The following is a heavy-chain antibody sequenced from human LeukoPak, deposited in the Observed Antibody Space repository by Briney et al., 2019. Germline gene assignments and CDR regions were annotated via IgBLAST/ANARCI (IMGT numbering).Heavy chain of an antibody. J-gene: IGHJ4*02. V-gene: IGHV3-9*03. D-gene: IGHD5-12*01. CDR1: GFTFDDYA. Sequence: GGSLRLSRAASGFTFDDYAMHWVRQAPGKGLEWVSGISWNSGSIGYADSVKGRFTISRDNAKNSLYLQMNSLRAGDMALYYCAKGGGEPIRPNGGYVNWGQGTLVTVSS. CDR2: ISWNSGSI. CDR3: AKGGGEPIRPNGGYVN.